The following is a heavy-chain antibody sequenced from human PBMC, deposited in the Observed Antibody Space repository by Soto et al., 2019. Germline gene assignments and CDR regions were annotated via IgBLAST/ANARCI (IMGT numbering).Heavy chain of an antibody. J-gene: IGHJ4*02. Sequence: EVQLVESGGGLIQPGGSLRLSCAVSGFTVSNNYMSWVRQAPGKGLEGVSVIYSGGYTAYGDSVKGRFTISRDNSNKTLCLQMNGLEAHDPAVYYWGARPGGGGYWGQGTLVTVSS. CDR2: IYSGGYT. V-gene: IGHV3-53*01. CDR3: GARPGGGGY. D-gene: IGHD3-10*01. CDR1: GFTVSNNY.